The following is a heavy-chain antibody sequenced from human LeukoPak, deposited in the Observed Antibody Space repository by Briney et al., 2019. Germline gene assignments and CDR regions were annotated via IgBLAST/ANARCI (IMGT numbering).Heavy chain of an antibody. D-gene: IGHD3-9*01. V-gene: IGHV4-4*02. CDR2: IYHSGST. CDR1: GGSISSSNW. Sequence: SGTLSLTCAVSGGSISSSNWWSWVRQPPGKGLEWIGEIYHSGSTNYNPSLKSRVTISVDKSKNQFSLKLSSVTAADTAVYYCARGDTYYDILTGYYSPPYFDYWGQGTLVTVSS. J-gene: IGHJ4*02. CDR3: ARGDTYYDILTGYYSPPYFDY.